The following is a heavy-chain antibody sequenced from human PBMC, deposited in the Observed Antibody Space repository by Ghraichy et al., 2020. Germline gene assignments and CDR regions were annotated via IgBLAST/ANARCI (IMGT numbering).Heavy chain of an antibody. CDR2: IKPDGGEK. Sequence: GESLNISCAASGFTFSSYWMSWVRQAPGKGLEWVGNIKPDGGEKYYVDSVKGRFTISRDNAENSLYLQMNSLRGEDTAVYYCASNQNWKFGNWGQGTLVTVSS. D-gene: IGHD1-1*01. CDR1: GFTFSSYW. CDR3: ASNQNWKFGN. J-gene: IGHJ4*02. V-gene: IGHV3-7*01.